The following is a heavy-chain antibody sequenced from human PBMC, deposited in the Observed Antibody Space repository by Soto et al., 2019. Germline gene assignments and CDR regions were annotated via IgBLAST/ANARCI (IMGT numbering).Heavy chain of an antibody. D-gene: IGHD2-15*01. CDR2: IYYSGST. V-gene: IGHV4-59*01. CDR3: AAAPRY. CDR1: GGSISRYY. Sequence: SDTLSLTCTVSGGSISRYYWSWIRQPPGKGLEWIGYIYYSGSTNYNPSPKSRVTMLIDMSKNQFSLKLTSVSAADTAVYYCAAAPRYWGQGILVTVSS. J-gene: IGHJ4*02.